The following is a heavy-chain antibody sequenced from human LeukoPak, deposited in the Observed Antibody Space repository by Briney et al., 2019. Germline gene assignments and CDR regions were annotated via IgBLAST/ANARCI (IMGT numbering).Heavy chain of an antibody. CDR1: GYSFTNYW. D-gene: IGHD3-22*01. CDR2: IYPGDSDT. V-gene: IGHV5-51*01. CDR3: ATAGDSSGYYQYYFDY. Sequence: GESLKISCKGSGYSFTNYWIGWVRQMPGKGLEWMGIIYPGDSDTRYSPSFQGQVTISADKSINTAYLQWSSLKASDTAMYYCATAGDSSGYYQYYFDYWGLGTLVTVSS. J-gene: IGHJ4*02.